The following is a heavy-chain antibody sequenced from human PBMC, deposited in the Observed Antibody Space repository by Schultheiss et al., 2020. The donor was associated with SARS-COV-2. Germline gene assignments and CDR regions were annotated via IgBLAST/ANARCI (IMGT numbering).Heavy chain of an antibody. J-gene: IGHJ4*02. V-gene: IGHV4-30-4*08. CDR1: GGSISSGGYS. CDR3: ASLFNGDFDY. D-gene: IGHD2-21*01. Sequence: SETLSLTCTVSGGSISSGGYSWSWIRQPPGKGLEWIGYIYYSGSTYYNPSLKSRVTISVDTSKNQFSLKLSSVTAADTAVYYCASLFNGDFDYWGQGTLVTVSS. CDR2: IYYSGST.